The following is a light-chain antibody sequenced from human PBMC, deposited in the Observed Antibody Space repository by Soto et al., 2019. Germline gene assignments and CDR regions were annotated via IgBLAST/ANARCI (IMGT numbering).Light chain of an antibody. Sequence: DIQMTQSPSSLSASVGDRVTITCRASQGILAYVAWFQQKPGKAPRLLIFAASTLHSGVPSRFSGSGAGTDFTLTISSLQPEDAATYYCQKYNTAPQTFGQGTTVEIK. J-gene: IGKJ1*01. CDR1: QGILAY. CDR2: AAS. V-gene: IGKV1-27*01. CDR3: QKYNTAPQT.